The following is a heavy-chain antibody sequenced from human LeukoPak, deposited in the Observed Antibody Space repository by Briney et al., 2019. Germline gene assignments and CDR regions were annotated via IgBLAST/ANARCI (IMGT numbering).Heavy chain of an antibody. CDR2: IYYTGNT. Sequence: SETLSLTCTFSGGSISSSYWSWIRQPPGKGLEWIGYIYYTGNTNYNPSLNSRITMSVDTSKNQFSLKLSSVTAADTAVYYCARRQQTNYYYYMDVWGKGTTVTVSS. D-gene: IGHD1-1*01. V-gene: IGHV4-59*08. CDR1: GGSISSSY. J-gene: IGHJ6*03. CDR3: ARRQQTNYYYYMDV.